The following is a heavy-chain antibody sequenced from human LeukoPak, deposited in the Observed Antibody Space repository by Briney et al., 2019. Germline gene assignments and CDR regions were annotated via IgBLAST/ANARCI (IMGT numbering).Heavy chain of an antibody. V-gene: IGHV1-18*01. CDR1: GYTFTSYG. D-gene: IGHD6-6*01. Sequence: ASVKVSCKASGYTFTSYGISWVRQAPGQGLEWMGWISAYNGNTNYAQKLQGRVTMTTDTSTSTVYMELRSLRSDDTAVYYCARDGYQLVRSAGVGYYWGQGTLVTVSS. J-gene: IGHJ4*02. CDR2: ISAYNGNT. CDR3: ARDGYQLVRSAGVGYY.